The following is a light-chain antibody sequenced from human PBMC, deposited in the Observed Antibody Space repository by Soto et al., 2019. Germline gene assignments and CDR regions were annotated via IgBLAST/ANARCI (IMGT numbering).Light chain of an antibody. V-gene: IGLV3-21*04. CDR2: YDS. Sequence: SYELTQPPSVSVAPGKTARITCGGNNIGSKSVHWYQQKPGQAPVLVIYYDSDRPSGIPERFSGSNSGNTATLTISRVEAGDEADYYRQVWDSSSDRPGVVFGGGTKLTVL. CDR1: NIGSKS. CDR3: QVWDSSSDRPGVV. J-gene: IGLJ2*01.